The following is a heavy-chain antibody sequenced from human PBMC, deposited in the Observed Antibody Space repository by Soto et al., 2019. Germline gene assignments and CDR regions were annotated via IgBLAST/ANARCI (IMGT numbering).Heavy chain of an antibody. Sequence: ASVKVSCKVSGYTLTELSMHWVRQAPGKGLEWMGGFDPEDGETIYAQKFQGRVTMTEDTSTDTAYMELSSLRSEDTAVYYCARSRANYYDSRGYYYSTFDYWGQGTLVTVSS. D-gene: IGHD3-22*01. CDR1: GYTLTELS. CDR2: FDPEDGET. J-gene: IGHJ4*02. V-gene: IGHV1-24*01. CDR3: ARSRANYYDSRGYYYSTFDY.